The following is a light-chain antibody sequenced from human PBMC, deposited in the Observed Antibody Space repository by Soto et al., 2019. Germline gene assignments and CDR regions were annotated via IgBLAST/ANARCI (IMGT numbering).Light chain of an antibody. J-gene: IGLJ3*02. Sequence: QSVLPQPPSVSGAPGQRVTISCTGSSSNIGAGYDVHWYQQLPGTAPKLLISGDTNRPSGVPDRFSGSKAGTSASLAITGLRAEDEADYYCQSFDSSLSGWLFGGGTKLTVL. V-gene: IGLV1-40*01. CDR3: QSFDSSLSGWL. CDR2: GDT. CDR1: SSNIGAGYD.